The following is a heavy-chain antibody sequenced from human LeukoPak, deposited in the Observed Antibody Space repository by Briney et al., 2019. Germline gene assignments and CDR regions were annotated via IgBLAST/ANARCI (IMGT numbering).Heavy chain of an antibody. D-gene: IGHD3-10*01. CDR1: GFTFTSSA. V-gene: IGHV1-58*02. J-gene: IGHJ4*02. CDR2: IVVGSGNT. Sequence: SVKLSCKAAGFTFTSSAMQWVRQARGQRLEWIGGIVVGSGNTNYAQKFQERVTITRDMSTSTAYLELSSLRSEDTAVYYCAALWFGELGYYFDYWGQGTLVTVSS. CDR3: AALWFGELGYYFDY.